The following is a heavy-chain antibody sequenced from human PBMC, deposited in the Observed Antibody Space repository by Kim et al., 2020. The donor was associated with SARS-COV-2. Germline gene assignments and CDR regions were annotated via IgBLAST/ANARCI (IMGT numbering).Heavy chain of an antibody. CDR1: GFTFSGYG. CDR2: IWYDGSNK. J-gene: IGHJ4*02. V-gene: IGHV3-33*06. Sequence: GGSLRLSCVASGFTFSGYGLHWARQAPGKGLEWVAVIWYDGSNKHYADSVKGRFTISRDNSKNTLYLQMDSLRAEDTAVYYCAKERSHYYGSGTDYWGQGTLVTVSS. CDR3: AKERSHYYGSGTDY. D-gene: IGHD3-10*01.